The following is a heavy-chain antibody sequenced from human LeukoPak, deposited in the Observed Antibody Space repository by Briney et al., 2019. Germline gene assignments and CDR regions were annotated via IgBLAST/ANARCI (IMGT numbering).Heavy chain of an antibody. CDR1: GYTFTSYG. CDR2: ISAYNGNT. V-gene: IGHV1-18*01. CDR3: ARDGFVVPAAIELDY. D-gene: IGHD2-2*01. Sequence: ASVKVSCKASGYTFTSYGISWVRQAPGQGLEWMGWISAYNGNTNYAQKLQGRVTMTTDTSPSTAYMELRSLRSDDTAVYYCARDGFVVPAAIELDYWGQGTLVTVSS. J-gene: IGHJ4*02.